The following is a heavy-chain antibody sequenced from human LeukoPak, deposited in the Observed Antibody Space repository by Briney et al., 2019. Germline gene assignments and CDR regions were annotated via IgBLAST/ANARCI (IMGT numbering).Heavy chain of an antibody. CDR2: INHSGST. D-gene: IGHD5-18*01. V-gene: IGHV4-34*01. CDR1: GGSFSGYY. Sequence: TSETLSLTCAVYGGSFSGYYWSWIRQPPGKGLEWIGEINHSGSTNYNPSLKSRVTISVDTSKNQFSLKLSSVTAADTAVYYCARKRGYIPSPFDYWGQGTLVTVSS. CDR3: ARKRGYIPSPFDY. J-gene: IGHJ4*02.